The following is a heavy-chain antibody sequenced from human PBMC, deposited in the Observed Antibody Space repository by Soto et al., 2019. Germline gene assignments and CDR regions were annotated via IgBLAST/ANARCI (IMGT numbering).Heavy chain of an antibody. CDR2: ISSSSSYI. CDR1: GFTFSSYS. CDR3: AKEIRSSGWYIEY. Sequence: EVQLVESGGGLVKPGGSLRHSCAASGFTFSSYSMNWVRQAPGKGLEWVSSISSSSSYIYYADSVKGRFTISRDNAKNSLYLQMNSLRDEDTAVYYCAKEIRSSGWYIEYWGQGTLVTVSS. J-gene: IGHJ4*02. V-gene: IGHV3-21*01. D-gene: IGHD6-19*01.